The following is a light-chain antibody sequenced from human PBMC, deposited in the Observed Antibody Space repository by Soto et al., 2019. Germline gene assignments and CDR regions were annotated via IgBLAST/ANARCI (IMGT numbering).Light chain of an antibody. CDR2: EVS. CDR3: SSYTSSTTYV. J-gene: IGLJ1*01. Sequence: QSALTQPASVSGSPGQSITISCTGTSSDVGGYNYVSWYQQYPGKVPKLMIYEVSNRPSGVSNRSSGSKSDNTASLTISGLQAEDEADYYCSSYTSSTTYVFGTGTKLTVL. CDR1: SSDVGGYNY. V-gene: IGLV2-14*01.